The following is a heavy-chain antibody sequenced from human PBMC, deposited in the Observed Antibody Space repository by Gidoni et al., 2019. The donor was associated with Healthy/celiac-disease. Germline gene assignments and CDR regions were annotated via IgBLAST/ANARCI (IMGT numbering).Heavy chain of an antibody. CDR1: GGSISSSSYY. CDR2: IYYSGST. J-gene: IGHJ4*02. Sequence: QLQLQESGPGLVKPSETLSLTCTVSGGSISSSSYYWGWIRQPPGKGLEWIGSIYYSGSTYYNPSLKSRVTISVDTSKNQFSLKLSSVTAADTAVYYCARHLASYYYDSSGYSYYFDYWGQGTLVTVSS. CDR3: ARHLASYYYDSSGYSYYFDY. D-gene: IGHD3-22*01. V-gene: IGHV4-39*01.